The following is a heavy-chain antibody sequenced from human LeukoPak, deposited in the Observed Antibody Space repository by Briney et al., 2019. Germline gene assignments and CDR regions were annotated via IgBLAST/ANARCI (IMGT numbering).Heavy chain of an antibody. CDR2: INHSGST. CDR1: GGSFSGYY. V-gene: IGHV4-34*01. J-gene: IGHJ5*02. Sequence: SETLSLTCAVYGGSFSGYYWSWIRQPPGKGLEWIGEINHSGSTNYNPSLKSRVTISVGTSKNQFSLKLSSVTAADTAVYYCARGKSSWRYNWFDPWGQGTLVTVSS. CDR3: ARGKSSWRYNWFDP.